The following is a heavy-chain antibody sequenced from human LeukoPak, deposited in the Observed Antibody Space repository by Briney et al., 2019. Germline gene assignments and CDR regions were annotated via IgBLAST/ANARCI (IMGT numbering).Heavy chain of an antibody. D-gene: IGHD5-18*01. Sequence: GGSLRLSCAASGFTFSSYAMSWVRQAPGKGLEWVSAISGSGGSTYYADSVKGRFTISRDNSKNTLYLQMNSLRAEDTAVYYCAKESTRGYSYDSPSMDYWGQGTLVTVSS. CDR3: AKESTRGYSYDSPSMDY. J-gene: IGHJ4*02. CDR1: GFTFSSYA. CDR2: ISGSGGST. V-gene: IGHV3-23*01.